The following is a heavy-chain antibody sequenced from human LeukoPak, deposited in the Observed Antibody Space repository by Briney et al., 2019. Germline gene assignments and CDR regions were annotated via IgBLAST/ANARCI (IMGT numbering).Heavy chain of an antibody. J-gene: IGHJ4*02. CDR3: ARAVSGSLYGDFDF. CDR2: INPSGGST. Sequence: GASVKVSCKASGGTFSSYAISWVRQAPGQGLEWMEIINPSGGSTSYAQKFQGRVTMTTDTSTSTSYMELRSLRSDDTAVYYCARAVSGSLYGDFDFWGQGTLVTVSS. D-gene: IGHD1-26*01. CDR1: GGTFSSYA. V-gene: IGHV1-46*01.